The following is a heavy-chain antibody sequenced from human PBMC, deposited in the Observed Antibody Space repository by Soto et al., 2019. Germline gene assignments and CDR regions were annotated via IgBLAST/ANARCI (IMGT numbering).Heavy chain of an antibody. CDR1: SCTFTSYG. CDR3: AREGDVPFYYYGMDV. J-gene: IGHJ6*02. Sequence: QVQLVQSGGEVKKPGASVKVSCKASSCTFTSYGISWVRQAPGQGLEWMGWISGYNEKTNYGQKVQDRVSMTTDTSTNTVNMELRTLRSDDTAVYYCAREGDVPFYYYGMDVWSQGTTVTVSS. D-gene: IGHD2-21*02. V-gene: IGHV1-18*01. CDR2: ISGYNEKT.